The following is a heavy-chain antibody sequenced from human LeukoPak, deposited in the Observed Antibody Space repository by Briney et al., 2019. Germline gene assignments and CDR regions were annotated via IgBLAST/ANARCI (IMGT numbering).Heavy chain of an antibody. CDR3: AKGSVGNADFAS. CDR2: IIVSGTT. CDR1: GFTFSSFS. J-gene: IGHJ4*02. Sequence: PGGSLRLSCAASGFTFSSFSMTWVRQAPGKGFEWVSSIIVSGTTYYADSVKGRFTISRDSFRGTLFLQMDSLRVEDTAVYFCAKGSVGNADFASWGQGALVTVSS. D-gene: IGHD6-25*01. V-gene: IGHV3-23*01.